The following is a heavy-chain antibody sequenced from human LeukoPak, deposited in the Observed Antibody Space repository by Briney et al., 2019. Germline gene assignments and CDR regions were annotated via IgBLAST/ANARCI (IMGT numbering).Heavy chain of an antibody. CDR2: IYWDDDK. CDR1: GLSLSTSGVG. V-gene: IGHV2-5*02. CDR3: AHRNIYGGSPRFDY. J-gene: IGHJ4*02. Sequence: SGPTLVKPTQTLTLTCTFSGLSLSTSGVGVGWIRQPPGKALEWLALIYWDDDKRYSPSLKSRLTITKDTSKNQVVLTMTNMDPVDTATYYCAHRNIYGGSPRFDYWGQGTLVTVSS. D-gene: IGHD2-15*01.